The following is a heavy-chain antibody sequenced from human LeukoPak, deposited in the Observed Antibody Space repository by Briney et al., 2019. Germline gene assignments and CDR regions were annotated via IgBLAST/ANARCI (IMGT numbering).Heavy chain of an antibody. CDR1: GFTFSSYS. CDR3: ATYRQVLLPFES. D-gene: IGHD2-8*02. Sequence: QAGGSLRLSCAASGFTFSSYSMMWVRQAPGKGLEWVSYISSSSTTIHYADSVRGRFTISRDNSKSTLSLQMNSLRAEDTAIYYCATYRQVLLPFESWGQGTLVTVSS. CDR2: ISSSSTTI. V-gene: IGHV3-48*01. J-gene: IGHJ4*02.